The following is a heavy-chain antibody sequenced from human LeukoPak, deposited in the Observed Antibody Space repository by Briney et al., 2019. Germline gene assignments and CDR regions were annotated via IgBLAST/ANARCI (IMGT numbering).Heavy chain of an antibody. CDR2: IYYSGST. CDR1: GDSISSTSYH. CDR3: ARTLWYCSSTSCYPIDAAYYFDN. Sequence: SETLSLTCTVSGDSISSTSYHWGWIRQPPGKGLEWVGSIYYSGSTYYSPSLKSRVTISVDTSNNQFSLKLSSVTAADTAVYYCARTLWYCSSTSCYPIDAAYYFDNWGQGTLVTVSS. D-gene: IGHD2-2*01. V-gene: IGHV4-39*01. J-gene: IGHJ4*02.